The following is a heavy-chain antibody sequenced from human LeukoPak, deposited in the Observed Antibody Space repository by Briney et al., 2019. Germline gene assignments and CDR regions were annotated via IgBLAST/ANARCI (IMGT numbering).Heavy chain of an antibody. Sequence: PSETLSLTCAVYGGSFSGYYWSWIRQPPGEGLEWIGEINHSGSTNYNPSLKSRVTISVDTSKNQFSLKLSSVTAADTAVYYCARTYYYDSSGYWTGFFDYWGQGTLVTVSS. V-gene: IGHV4-34*01. CDR2: INHSGST. D-gene: IGHD3-22*01. J-gene: IGHJ4*02. CDR3: ARTYYYDSSGYWTGFFDY. CDR1: GGSFSGYY.